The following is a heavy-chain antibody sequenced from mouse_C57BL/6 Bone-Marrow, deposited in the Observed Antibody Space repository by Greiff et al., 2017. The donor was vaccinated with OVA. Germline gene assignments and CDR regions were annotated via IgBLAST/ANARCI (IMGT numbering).Heavy chain of an antibody. J-gene: IGHJ3*01. CDR2: IYPGGGDT. D-gene: IGHD3-2*02. Sequence: QVQLQQPGPELVKPGASVKFSCKASGYAFSSSWMNWVRQRPGKGLEWIGRIYPGGGDTNYNGKFKGKATLTADKSSSTAYMQLSSLTSEDSAVYFCAPHSSGYAYWGQGTLVTVSA. V-gene: IGHV1-82*01. CDR1: GYAFSSSW. CDR3: APHSSGYAY.